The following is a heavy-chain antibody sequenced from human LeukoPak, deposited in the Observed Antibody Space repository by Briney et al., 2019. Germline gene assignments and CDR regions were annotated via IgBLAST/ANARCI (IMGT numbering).Heavy chain of an antibody. Sequence: GGSLRLSCVASGFNFDIFAMNWVRQAPGKGLEWVSSISSSSSYIYYADSVKGRFTISRDNAKNSLYLQMNSLRAEDTAVYYCARDVIAAAGQYNWFDPWGQGTLVTVSS. CDR1: GFNFDIFA. V-gene: IGHV3-21*01. CDR3: ARDVIAAAGQYNWFDP. CDR2: ISSSSSYI. D-gene: IGHD6-13*01. J-gene: IGHJ5*02.